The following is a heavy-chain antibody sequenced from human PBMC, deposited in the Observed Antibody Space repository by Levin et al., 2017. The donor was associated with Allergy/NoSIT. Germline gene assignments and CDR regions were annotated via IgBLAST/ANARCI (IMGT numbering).Heavy chain of an antibody. V-gene: IGHV4-59*01. J-gene: IGHJ4*02. CDR1: GGSISSSY. CDR2: IYYSGST. CDR3: ARANSSGWYKLVPDY. Sequence: SSQTLSLTCTVSGGSISSSYWSWIRQPPGKGLEWIGYIYYSGSTNYNPSLKSRVTIPVDTSKNQFSLKLSSVTAADTAVYYCARANSSGWYKLVPDYWGQGTLVTVSS. D-gene: IGHD6-19*01.